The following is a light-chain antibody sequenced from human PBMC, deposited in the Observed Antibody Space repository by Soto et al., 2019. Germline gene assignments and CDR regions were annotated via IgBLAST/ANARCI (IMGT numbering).Light chain of an antibody. CDR2: EVT. J-gene: IGLJ3*02. Sequence: QCGLTQPASVSGSPGQSITISCTGTNSDIGDYDYVSWYQHHPGKAPKLMIHEVTNRPSGVSNRFSGSKSGNTAFLTISGLQAEDEADYYCRSYTSSSTRVFGGGTKVTVL. CDR3: RSYTSSSTRV. V-gene: IGLV2-14*01. CDR1: NSDIGDYDY.